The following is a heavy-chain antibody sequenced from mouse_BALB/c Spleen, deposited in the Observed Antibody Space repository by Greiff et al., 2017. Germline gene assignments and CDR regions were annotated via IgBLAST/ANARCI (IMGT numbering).Heavy chain of an antibody. CDR1: GYTFTDYN. Sequence: EVQLQQSGPELVKPGASVKIPCKASGYTFTDYNMDWVKQSHGKSLEWIGDINPNNGGTIYNQKFKGKATLTVDKSSSTAYMELRSLTSEDTAVYYCARKITTVVHYYAMDYWGQGTSVTVSS. CDR3: ARKITTVVHYYAMDY. D-gene: IGHD1-1*01. J-gene: IGHJ4*01. V-gene: IGHV1-18*01. CDR2: INPNNGGT.